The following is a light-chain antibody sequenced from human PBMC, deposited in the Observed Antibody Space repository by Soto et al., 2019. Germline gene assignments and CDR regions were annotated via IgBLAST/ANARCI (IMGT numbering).Light chain of an antibody. CDR3: SSYTSDNRDYV. V-gene: IGLV2-14*01. CDR1: SSDVGAYTS. Sequence: QSVLTQPASVSGSPGQSITISCTGTSSDVGAYTSVSWYQQHPGKAPKHMIYEVSNRPSGVSRRFSGSKSGNTASLTISGLQAEDEAHYYCSSYTSDNRDYVFGTGTKVTVL. J-gene: IGLJ1*01. CDR2: EVS.